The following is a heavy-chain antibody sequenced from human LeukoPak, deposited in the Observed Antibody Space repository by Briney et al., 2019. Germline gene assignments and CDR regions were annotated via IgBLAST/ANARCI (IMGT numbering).Heavy chain of an antibody. CDR2: INPNSGDT. CDR3: ARGLMVYANDY. D-gene: IGHD2-8*01. J-gene: IGHJ4*02. CDR1: GYTFSDYY. Sequence: ASVKVSCKTSGYTFSDYYIHWIRQAPGQGLEWVGWINPNSGDTDYAQKFQGRVTMTRDTSISTAYMELSRLRSDDTAVYYCARGLMVYANDYWGQGTLVTVSS. V-gene: IGHV1-2*02.